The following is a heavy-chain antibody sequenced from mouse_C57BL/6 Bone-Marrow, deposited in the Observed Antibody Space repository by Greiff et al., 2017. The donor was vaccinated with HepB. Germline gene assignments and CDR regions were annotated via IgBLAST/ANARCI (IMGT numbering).Heavy chain of an antibody. CDR1: GFPITSGYY. Sequence: VQGVESGPGLVKPSQSLFLTCSITGFPITSGYYWIWIRQSPGKPLEWMGYITHSGETFYNPSLQSPISITRETSKNQFFLQLNSVTTEDTAMYYCAGEIYYYGSSYVRYAMDYWGQGTSVTVSS. CDR3: AGEIYYYGSSYVRYAMDY. V-gene: IGHV12-3*01. J-gene: IGHJ4*01. CDR2: ITHSGET. D-gene: IGHD1-1*01.